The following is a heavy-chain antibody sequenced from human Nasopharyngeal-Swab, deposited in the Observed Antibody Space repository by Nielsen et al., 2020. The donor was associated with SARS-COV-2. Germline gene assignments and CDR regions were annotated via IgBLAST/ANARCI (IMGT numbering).Heavy chain of an antibody. D-gene: IGHD3/OR15-3a*01. Sequence: ASVKVSCKPSGYTFSTYNINWVRQAPGQGFEWMGWMNPDSSNTGYAKRFQGRVTMTRDTSLNTAYMELTSLTSEDTATYFCARGTKFGRIYSFDPWGQGTLVTVSS. CDR3: ARGTKFGRIYSFDP. CDR2: MNPDSSNT. J-gene: IGHJ5*02. CDR1: GYTFSTYN. V-gene: IGHV1-8*01.